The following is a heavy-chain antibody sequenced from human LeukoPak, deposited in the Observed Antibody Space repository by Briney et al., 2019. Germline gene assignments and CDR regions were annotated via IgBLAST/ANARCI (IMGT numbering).Heavy chain of an antibody. J-gene: IGHJ4*02. CDR2: ISYDGSNK. Sequence: GGSLRLSCAASGFTFSSYGMHWVRQAPGKGLEWVAVISYDGSNKYYADSVKGRFTISRDNSKNTLYLQMNSLRAEDTAVYYSANPGLYSGYDFDYWGQGTLVTVSS. D-gene: IGHD5-12*01. CDR3: ANPGLYSGYDFDY. CDR1: GFTFSSYG. V-gene: IGHV3-30*18.